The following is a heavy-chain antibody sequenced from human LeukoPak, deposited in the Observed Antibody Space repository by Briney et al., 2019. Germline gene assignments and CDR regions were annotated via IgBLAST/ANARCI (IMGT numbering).Heavy chain of an antibody. CDR3: ARVGGGLRSHFDY. J-gene: IGHJ4*02. CDR1: GGSISSARYY. CDR2: IYYSVST. V-gene: IGHV4-31*01. Sequence: ASQTLSLTRTVPGGSISSARYYWSSIRQHPGKGLELIGYIYYSVSTYYNPSLKSQVTISLDTSKNQFSLKLSSVTAAETAVYYCARVGGGLRSHFDYWGQGTLVTVSS. D-gene: IGHD5-12*01.